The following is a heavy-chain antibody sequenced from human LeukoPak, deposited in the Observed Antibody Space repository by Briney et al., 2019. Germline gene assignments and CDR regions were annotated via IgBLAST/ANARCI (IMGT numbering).Heavy chain of an antibody. D-gene: IGHD6-13*01. CDR1: GGSVNNYY. V-gene: IGHV4-59*02. J-gene: IGHJ3*02. CDR3: GRGHTNSWYHSFDI. Sequence: TSSETLSLTCTVSGGSVNNYYWNWIRQPPGKGLEWIGYIYYSGSTNYNPSLKSRVTISVDTSKNQFSLKLRSVTAADTAVYYCGRGHTNSWYHSFDIWGQGTMLTVSS. CDR2: IYYSGST.